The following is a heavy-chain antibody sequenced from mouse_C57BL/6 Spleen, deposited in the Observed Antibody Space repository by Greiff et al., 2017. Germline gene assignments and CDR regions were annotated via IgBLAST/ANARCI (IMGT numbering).Heavy chain of an antibody. Sequence: EVKLQESGEGLVKPGGSLKLSCAASGFTFSSYAMSWVRQTPEKRLEWVAYISSGGDYIYYADTVKGRFTISRDNARNTLYLQMSSLKSEDTAMYYCTRRDGNYVGFAYWGQGTLVTVSA. V-gene: IGHV5-9-1*02. D-gene: IGHD2-1*01. CDR3: TRRDGNYVGFAY. CDR2: ISSGGDYI. J-gene: IGHJ3*01. CDR1: GFTFSSYA.